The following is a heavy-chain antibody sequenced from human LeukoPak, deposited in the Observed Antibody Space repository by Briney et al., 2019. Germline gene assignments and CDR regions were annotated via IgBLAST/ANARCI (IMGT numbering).Heavy chain of an antibody. Sequence: GGSLTLSRAPSGFTASSIFMSWVRQAPGKGLEWVTVIYSDCTTYFADSVKGRFTISRDNSKNTLYLHMNSLRVEDTSVYYCARDYPSFHYWGRDPLVPVSS. CDR1: GFTASSIF. V-gene: IGHV3-53*01. J-gene: IGHJ4*02. CDR2: IYSDCTT. CDR3: ARDYPSFHY.